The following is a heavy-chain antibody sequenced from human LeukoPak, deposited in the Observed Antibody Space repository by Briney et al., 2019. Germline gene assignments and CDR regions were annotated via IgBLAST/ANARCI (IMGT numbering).Heavy chain of an antibody. J-gene: IGHJ4*02. D-gene: IGHD5-12*01. CDR1: GFTVSSNY. CDR2: IYSGGST. Sequence: GGSLRLSCAAFGFTVSSNYMSWVRQAPGKGLEWVSVIYSGGSTYYADSVKGRFTISRDNSKNTLYLQMNSLRAEDTAVYYCARGGYSGYDFDYWGQGTLVTVSS. CDR3: ARGGYSGYDFDY. V-gene: IGHV3-53*01.